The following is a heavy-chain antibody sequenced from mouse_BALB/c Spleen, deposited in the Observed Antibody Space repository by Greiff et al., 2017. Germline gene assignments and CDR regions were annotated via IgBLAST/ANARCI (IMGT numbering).Heavy chain of an antibody. CDR2: IYPGDGDT. V-gene: IGHV1-82*01. J-gene: IGHJ4*01. CDR3: ARYAMDY. Sequence: VQLQQSGPELVKPGASVKISCKASGYAFSSSWMNWVKQRPGQGLEWIGRIYPGDGDTNYNGKFKGKATLTADKSSNTAYLQLSSLTSEDTAVYYCARYAMDYWGQGTSVTVSS. CDR1: GYAFSSSW.